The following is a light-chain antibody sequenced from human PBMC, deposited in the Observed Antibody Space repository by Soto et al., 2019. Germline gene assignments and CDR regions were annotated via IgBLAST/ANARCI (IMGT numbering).Light chain of an antibody. J-gene: IGKJ1*01. CDR2: DAS. CDR1: QSVSSY. Sequence: IVMTPAPTYLPVSPEARAPLSCRASQSVSSYLAWYQQKPGQAPRLLIYDASNRATGIPARFSGSGSGTDFTLTISSLEPEDFAVYYCQQRSNWPWTFGQGTKV. V-gene: IGKV3-11*01. CDR3: QQRSNWPWT.